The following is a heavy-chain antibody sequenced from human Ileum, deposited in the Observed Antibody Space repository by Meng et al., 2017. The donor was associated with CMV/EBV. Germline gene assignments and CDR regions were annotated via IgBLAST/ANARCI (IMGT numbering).Heavy chain of an antibody. Sequence: GGSLRLSCAASDCPVINTYMSWVRQAPGKGLEWVSVTYTSGKTFYADFVKGRFTVSRDSLNNTLSLQMNGLRAEDTAIYYCARHLKNFGVVSAIDYWGQGTQVTVSS. CDR3: ARHLKNFGVVSAIDY. CDR2: TYTSGKT. CDR1: DCPVINTY. D-gene: IGHD3-3*01. J-gene: IGHJ4*02. V-gene: IGHV3-53*01.